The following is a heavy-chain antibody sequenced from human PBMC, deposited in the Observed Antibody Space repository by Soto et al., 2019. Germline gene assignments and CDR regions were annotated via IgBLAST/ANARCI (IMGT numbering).Heavy chain of an antibody. V-gene: IGHV1-69*02. Sequence: ASVKVSCKASGGTFSSYTISWVRQAPGQGLEWMGRIIPILGIANYAQKFQGRVTITADKSTSTAYMELSSLRSEDTAVYYCARSSGGSDNWFDPWGKGTLVTVSS. CDR1: GGTFSSYT. CDR2: IIPILGIA. CDR3: ARSSGGSDNWFDP. J-gene: IGHJ5*02. D-gene: IGHD2-15*01.